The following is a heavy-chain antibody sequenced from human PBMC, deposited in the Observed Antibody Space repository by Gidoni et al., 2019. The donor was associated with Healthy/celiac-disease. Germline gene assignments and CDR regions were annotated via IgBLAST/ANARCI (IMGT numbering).Heavy chain of an antibody. CDR1: GFTFSSYA. Sequence: EVQLVESGGGLVQPGGSLRLSCAASGFTFSSYAMSWVRQAPGKGLEGGSAISGSGGSTYYADSVKGRFTISRDNSKNTLYLQMNSLRAEDTAVYYCAKAFLYYYDSSGYYPDYWGQGTLVTVSS. CDR3: AKAFLYYYDSSGYYPDY. D-gene: IGHD3-22*01. CDR2: ISGSGGST. J-gene: IGHJ4*02. V-gene: IGHV3-23*04.